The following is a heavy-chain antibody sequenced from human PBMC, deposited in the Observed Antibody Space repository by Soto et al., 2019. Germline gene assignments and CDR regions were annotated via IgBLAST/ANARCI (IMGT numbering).Heavy chain of an antibody. CDR2: SHVGPDTT. D-gene: IGHD6-19*01. CDR1: GYTFTGYD. V-gene: IGHV1-46*01. Sequence: QVQLEQSGAEVKKPGASMKVSCQASGYTFTGYDIHWVRQAPGQGLEWMGGSHVGPDTTMYAQKFQGRVTMNRDTSTSTVYMELSSLISEDTAVYFCARESSGTQHFDYWGQGTLVTVSS. CDR3: ARESSGTQHFDY. J-gene: IGHJ4*02.